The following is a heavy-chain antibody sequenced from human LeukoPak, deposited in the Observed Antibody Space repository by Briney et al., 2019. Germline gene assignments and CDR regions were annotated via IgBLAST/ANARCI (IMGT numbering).Heavy chain of an antibody. CDR3: ARDGNVDTAMVFEFDY. D-gene: IGHD5-18*01. J-gene: IGHJ4*02. Sequence: GASVKVSCKASGGTFSSYAISWVRQAPGQGLEWMGRIIPIFGTANYAQKFQGRVTITTDESTSPAYMERSSLRSEDTAVYYCARDGNVDTAMVFEFDYWGQGTLVTVSS. CDR1: GGTFSSYA. V-gene: IGHV1-69*05. CDR2: IIPIFGTA.